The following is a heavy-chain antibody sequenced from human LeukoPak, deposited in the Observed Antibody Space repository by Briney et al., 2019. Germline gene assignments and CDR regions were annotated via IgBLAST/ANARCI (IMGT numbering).Heavy chain of an antibody. J-gene: IGHJ6*03. Sequence: GGSLRLSCAASGFTFSSYAMHWVRQAPGKGLEWVAVISYDGSNKYYADSVKGRFTISRDNSKNTLYLQMNSLRAEDTAVYYCAKDQVYYGSGSYFIYYYYYMDVWGKGTTVTISS. D-gene: IGHD3-10*01. CDR2: ISYDGSNK. V-gene: IGHV3-30*04. CDR3: AKDQVYYGSGSYFIYYYYYMDV. CDR1: GFTFSSYA.